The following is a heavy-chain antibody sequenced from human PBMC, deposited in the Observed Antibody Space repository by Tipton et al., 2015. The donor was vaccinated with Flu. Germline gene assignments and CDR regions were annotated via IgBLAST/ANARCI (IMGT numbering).Heavy chain of an antibody. J-gene: IGHJ6*02. V-gene: IGHV4-59*11. CDR2: IYYSGSI. D-gene: IGHD6-19*01. CDR3: ARDGGVGSGWSYSGGNYYYGMDV. CDR1: GGSISSHY. Sequence: TLSLTCTVSGGSISSHYWSWIRQPPGKGLEWIGYIYYSGSISYNPSLKSRVTISVDTSKNQFSLKLSSVTAADTAVYYCARDGGVGSGWSYSGGNYYYGMDVWGQGTTAIVSS.